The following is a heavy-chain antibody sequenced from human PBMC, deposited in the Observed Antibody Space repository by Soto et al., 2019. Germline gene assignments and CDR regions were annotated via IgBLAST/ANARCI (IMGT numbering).Heavy chain of an antibody. CDR2: INHSGTV. CDR3: ARAGDALVRGSFGGLDY. V-gene: IGHV4-34*01. J-gene: IGHJ4*02. Sequence: QVHLQQWGAGLLKPSDTLSLTCAVNGGAFNGYYLTWIRQSPGKGLQWIGEINHSGTVYYNPSLKSRVIFSIYTSEKQFSLPLTSVTASDTAFYYGARAGDALVRGSFGGLDYWGQGTLVTVTS. CDR1: GGAFNGYY. D-gene: IGHD3-10*01.